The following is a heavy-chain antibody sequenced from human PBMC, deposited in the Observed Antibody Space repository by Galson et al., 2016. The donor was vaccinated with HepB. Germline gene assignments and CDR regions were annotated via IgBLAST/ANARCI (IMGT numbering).Heavy chain of an antibody. V-gene: IGHV3-33*06. CDR3: AKEVAGWSSYLQMASLGS. CDR1: GFTFSGHG. D-gene: IGHD3-3*01. CDR2: IWYDGSNK. Sequence: SLRLSCAASGFTFSGHGMHWVRQAPGKGLEWVAVIWYDGSNKYYKDPVKGRFTISRDNLRNTVYLEMNNLRAEDTAVYYCAKEVAGWSSYLQMASLGSWGQGTLVTVSS. J-gene: IGHJ4*02.